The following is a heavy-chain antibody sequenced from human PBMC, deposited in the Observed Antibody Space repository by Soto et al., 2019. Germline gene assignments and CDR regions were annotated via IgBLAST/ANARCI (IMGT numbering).Heavy chain of an antibody. CDR2: ISYDGSNK. CDR3: AKGRLGRLRFLEWSNPEPYGMDV. V-gene: IGHV3-30*18. D-gene: IGHD3-3*01. Sequence: VGSLRLSCAASGFTFSSYGMHWVRQAPGKGLEWVAVISYDGSNKYYADSVKGRFTISRDNSKNTLYLQMNSLRAEDTAVYYCAKGRLGRLRFLEWSNPEPYGMDVWGQGTTVTVSS. CDR1: GFTFSSYG. J-gene: IGHJ6*02.